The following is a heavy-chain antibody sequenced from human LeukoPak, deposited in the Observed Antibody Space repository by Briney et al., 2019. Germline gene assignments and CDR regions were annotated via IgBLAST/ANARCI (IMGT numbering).Heavy chain of an antibody. CDR1: GFTLSSYE. V-gene: IGHV3-23*01. J-gene: IGHJ1*01. D-gene: IGHD6-19*01. CDR2: IDYDGGSG. Sequence: GGSLRLSCRVSGFTLSSYEMSWIRQAPGKGLEWVSSIDYDGGSGHYADSVKGRFTISRYNSNNTLFLHLNSLRGEDTAVYYCTRNSGWYGLSWGQGTLVTVSS. CDR3: TRNSGWYGLS.